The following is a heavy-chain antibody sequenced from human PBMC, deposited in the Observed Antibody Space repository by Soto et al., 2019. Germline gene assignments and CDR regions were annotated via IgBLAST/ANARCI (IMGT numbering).Heavy chain of an antibody. Sequence: LRLSCAASGFTFSSYAMSWVRQAPGKGLEWVSAISGSGSSTYYADSVKGRFTISRDNSKNTLYLQMNSLRAEDTAVYYCAKGPHTVGLVNWFDPWGQGTLVTVSS. CDR2: ISGSGSST. D-gene: IGHD6-19*01. CDR1: GFTFSSYA. J-gene: IGHJ5*02. CDR3: AKGPHTVGLVNWFDP. V-gene: IGHV3-23*01.